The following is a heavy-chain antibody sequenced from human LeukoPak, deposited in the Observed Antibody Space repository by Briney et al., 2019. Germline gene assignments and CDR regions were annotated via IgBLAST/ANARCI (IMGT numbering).Heavy chain of an antibody. CDR3: ARGDGLASRGGDYFDY. CDR2: IYHSGST. D-gene: IGHD5-24*01. V-gene: IGHV4-38-2*02. Sequence: PSETLSLTCTVSGYSISSGYYWGWIRQPPGKGLEWIGSIYHSGSTYYNPSLKSRVTISVDTSKNQFSLKLSSVTAADTAVYYCARGDGLASRGGDYFDYWGQGTLVTVSS. CDR1: GYSISSGYY. J-gene: IGHJ4*02.